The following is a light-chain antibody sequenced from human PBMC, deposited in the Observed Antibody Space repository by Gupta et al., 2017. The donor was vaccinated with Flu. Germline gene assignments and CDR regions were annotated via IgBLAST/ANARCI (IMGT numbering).Light chain of an antibody. CDR2: ANT. CDR3: QSYDSSPLVV. Sequence: QSVLTQPPSVSGAPGRRVTISCTGDNSNIGAGFDVHWYQRFPGTAPKLLIYANTNRPSGVPERFSGSKSDTSASLAITGLQAEDGADYYCQSYDSSPLVVFGGGTKLTVL. CDR1: NSNIGAGFD. V-gene: IGLV1-40*01. J-gene: IGLJ2*01.